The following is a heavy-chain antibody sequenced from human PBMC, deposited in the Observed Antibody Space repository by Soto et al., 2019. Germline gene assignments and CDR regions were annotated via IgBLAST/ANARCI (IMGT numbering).Heavy chain of an antibody. D-gene: IGHD3-22*01. CDR1: DGSISSYY. J-gene: IGHJ4*02. CDR2: IYYTGST. CDR3: ARVDSSGSYFDY. Sequence: QVQLQESGPGLVKPSETLSLTCTVSDGSISSYYWSWIRQPPGKGLEWIAYIYYTGSTNYNPSLKSLVTLSADSSKNQFSLKLSSVTAADTAMYYCARVDSSGSYFDYWGQGTLVTVSS. V-gene: IGHV4-59*01.